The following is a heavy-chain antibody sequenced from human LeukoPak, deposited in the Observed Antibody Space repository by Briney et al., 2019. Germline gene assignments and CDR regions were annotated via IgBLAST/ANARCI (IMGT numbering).Heavy chain of an antibody. D-gene: IGHD3-9*01. CDR3: ARVNDILTGYHHGWFDP. Sequence: SETLSLTCTVSGGSISSYYWSWIRQPPGKGLEGIGYIYYSGSTNYNPSLKSRVTISVDTSENQFSLKLSSVTAADTAVYYCARVNDILTGYHHGWFDPWGQGTLVTVSS. V-gene: IGHV4-59*01. CDR1: GGSISSYY. CDR2: IYYSGST. J-gene: IGHJ5*02.